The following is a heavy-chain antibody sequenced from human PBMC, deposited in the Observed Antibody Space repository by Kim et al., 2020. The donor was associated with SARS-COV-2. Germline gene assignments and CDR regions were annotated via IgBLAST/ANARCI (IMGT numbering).Heavy chain of an antibody. CDR2: IYYSWST. J-gene: IGHJ4*02. Sequence: SETLSLTCTVSGGSISSYYWSWIRQPPGKGLEWNWYIYYSWSTNYNHSLKSRVTISVDTSKNQFSLKLSSVTAAATAVYYCSREGRGGEFVYWGQGTLVNSPQ. D-gene: IGHD7-27*01. CDR1: GGSISSYY. V-gene: IGHV4-59*13. CDR3: SREGRGGEFVY.